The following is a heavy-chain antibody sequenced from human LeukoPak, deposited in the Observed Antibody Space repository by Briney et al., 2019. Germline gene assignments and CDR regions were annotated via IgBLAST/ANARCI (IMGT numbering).Heavy chain of an antibody. CDR3: ARGDCTTTSCYLFDY. Sequence: GGSLRLSCAASGFTFSSYSMSWVRQAPGKGLDWVSSISSSSSTIYYADSVKGRFTISRDNAKNSLYLQMSSLRAEDTALYYCARGDCTTTSCYLFDYWGQGTLVTVSS. D-gene: IGHD2-2*01. V-gene: IGHV3-21*01. CDR1: GFTFSSYS. CDR2: ISSSSSTI. J-gene: IGHJ4*02.